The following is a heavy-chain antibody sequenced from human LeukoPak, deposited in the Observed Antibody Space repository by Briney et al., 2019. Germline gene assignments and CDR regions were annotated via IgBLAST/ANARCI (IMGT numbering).Heavy chain of an antibody. CDR2: ISYDGSNK. J-gene: IGHJ3*02. CDR1: GFTFSSYG. D-gene: IGHD5-24*01. Sequence: GRSLRLSCAASGFTFSSYGMHWVRQAPGKGLEWVAVISYDGSNKYYADSVKGRFTISRDNSKNTLYLQMNSLRAEDTAVYYCAKEWLQFPPAFGIWGQGTMVTVSS. CDR3: AKEWLQFPPAFGI. V-gene: IGHV3-30*18.